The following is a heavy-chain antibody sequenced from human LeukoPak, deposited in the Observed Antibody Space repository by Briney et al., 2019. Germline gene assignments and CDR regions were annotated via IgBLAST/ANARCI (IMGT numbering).Heavy chain of an antibody. V-gene: IGHV1-69*06. Sequence: SVKVSCKASGGTFSSYAISWVRQAPGQGLEWMGGIIPIFGTANYAQKFQGRVTMTEDTSTDTAYMELSSLRSEDTAVYYCATVLWFGELDYYWGQGTLVTVSS. CDR3: ATVLWFGELDYY. CDR1: GGTFSSYA. CDR2: IIPIFGTA. J-gene: IGHJ4*02. D-gene: IGHD3-10*01.